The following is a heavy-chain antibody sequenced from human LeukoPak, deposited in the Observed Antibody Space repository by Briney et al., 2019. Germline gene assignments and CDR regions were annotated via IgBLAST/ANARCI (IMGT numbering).Heavy chain of an antibody. J-gene: IGHJ3*02. CDR1: GFTLSSYW. Sequence: TGGSLRLSCAASGFTLSSYWMSWVRQAPGKGLEWVANIKQDGSEKYYVDSVKGRFTISRDNAKNSLYLQMNSLRAEDTAVYYCARDWAFDIWGQGTMVTVSS. V-gene: IGHV3-7*01. CDR3: ARDWAFDI. CDR2: IKQDGSEK.